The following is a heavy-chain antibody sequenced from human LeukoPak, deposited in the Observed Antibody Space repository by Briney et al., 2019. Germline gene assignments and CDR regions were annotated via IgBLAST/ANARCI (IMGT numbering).Heavy chain of an antibody. CDR2: IYTSGST. Sequence: SETLSLTCAVYGGSFSGYYWSWIRQPAGKGLEWIGRIYTSGSTNYNPSLKSRVTISVDTSKNQFSLKLSSVTAADTAVYYCAGLIRPGWFDPWGQGTLVTVSS. CDR3: AGLIRPGWFDP. CDR1: GGSFSGYY. D-gene: IGHD1-14*01. V-gene: IGHV4-59*10. J-gene: IGHJ5*02.